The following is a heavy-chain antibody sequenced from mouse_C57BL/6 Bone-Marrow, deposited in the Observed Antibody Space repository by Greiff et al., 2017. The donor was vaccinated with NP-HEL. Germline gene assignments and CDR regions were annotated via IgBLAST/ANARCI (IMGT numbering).Heavy chain of an antibody. D-gene: IGHD5-1*01. CDR1: GYTFTNYW. CDR3: ARSGFSYHLDF. Sequence: QDQLQQSGAELVRPGTSVKMSCKASGYTFTNYWIGWAKQRPGHGLEWIGDIYPGGGYTNYNEKFKGKATLTADKSSSTAYMQFSSLTSEDSAIYYCARSGFSYHLDFGGQGTTLTVSS. CDR2: IYPGGGYT. V-gene: IGHV1-63*01. J-gene: IGHJ2*01.